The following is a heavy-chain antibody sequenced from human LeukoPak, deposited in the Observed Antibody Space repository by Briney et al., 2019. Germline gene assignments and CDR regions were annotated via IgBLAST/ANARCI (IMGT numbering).Heavy chain of an antibody. D-gene: IGHD5-24*01. CDR2: IYSGGST. V-gene: IGHV3-66*01. J-gene: IGHJ4*02. CDR1: GFTFSSYG. Sequence: PGRSLRLSCAASGFTFSSYGMHWVRQAPGKGLEWVSVIYSGGSTYYADSVKGRFTISRDNSKNTLYLQMNSLRAEDTAVYYCARDGRDGYNQDWGQGTLVTVSS. CDR3: ARDGRDGYNQD.